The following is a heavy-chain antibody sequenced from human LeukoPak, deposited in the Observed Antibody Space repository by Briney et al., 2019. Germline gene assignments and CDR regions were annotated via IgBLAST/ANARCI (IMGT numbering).Heavy chain of an antibody. Sequence: GGSLRLSCAASGFTFSDSYVGWIRQAPGKGLEWVSYIFSSDPTTHYADSVKGRFTISRDNAKKSLYLQMNSLRAEDTAVYYCARALSVTGYYQGFDYWGQGTLVTVSS. D-gene: IGHD3-9*01. CDR3: ARALSVTGYYQGFDY. CDR1: GFTFSDSY. CDR2: IFSSDPTT. V-gene: IGHV3-11*01. J-gene: IGHJ4*02.